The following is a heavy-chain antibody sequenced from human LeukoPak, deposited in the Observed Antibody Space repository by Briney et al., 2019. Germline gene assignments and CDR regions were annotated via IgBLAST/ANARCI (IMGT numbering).Heavy chain of an antibody. CDR3: ARGPDSGSYFPYDY. D-gene: IGHD1-26*01. CDR2: IIPIFGTA. CDR1: GGTFSSYA. J-gene: IGHJ4*02. Sequence: SVKVSCKASGGTFSSYAISWVRQAPGQGLEWMGGIIPIFGTANYAQKFQGRVTITADESTSTAYMELSSLRSEDTAVYYCARGPDSGSYFPYDYWGQGTLVTVSS. V-gene: IGHV1-69*13.